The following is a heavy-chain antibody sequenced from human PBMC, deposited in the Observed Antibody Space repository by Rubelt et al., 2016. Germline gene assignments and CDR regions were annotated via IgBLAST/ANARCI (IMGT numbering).Heavy chain of an antibody. Sequence: QLQLQESGPGLVKPSETLSLTCTVSGGSISSRSYYWGWIRQPPGKGLEWIGEINHSGSTNYNPSLKSRVTISVDTSKNQVARSVGSVTAADTAVYYGARGAMVRGVDPWGQGTLVTVAS. CDR1: GGSISSRSYY. D-gene: IGHD3-10*01. J-gene: IGHJ5*02. CDR3: ARGAMVRGVDP. CDR2: INHSGST. V-gene: IGHV4-39*07.